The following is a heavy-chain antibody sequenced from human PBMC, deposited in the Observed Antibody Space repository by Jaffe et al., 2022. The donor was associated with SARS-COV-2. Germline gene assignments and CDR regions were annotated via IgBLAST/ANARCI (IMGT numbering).Heavy chain of an antibody. CDR2: IYYSGRT. CDR1: GGSISSYY. J-gene: IGHJ6*02. CDR3: ARENIERGDYYDSSGKGDYYYYGMDV. Sequence: QVQLQESGPGLVKPSETLSLTCTVSGGSISSYYWNWIRQPPGKGLEWIGYIYYSGRTNYNPTLKSRVTISVDLSKDQFSLKLISLTAADSAVYYCARENIERGDYYDSSGKGDYYYYGMDVWGPGITVTVSS. D-gene: IGHD3-22*01. V-gene: IGHV4-59*01.